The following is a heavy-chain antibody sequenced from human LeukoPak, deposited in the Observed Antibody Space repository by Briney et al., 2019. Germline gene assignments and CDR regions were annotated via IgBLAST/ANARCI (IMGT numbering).Heavy chain of an antibody. J-gene: IGHJ4*02. V-gene: IGHV5-51*01. CDR3: ARPHTTVLPPDSSGYYY. Sequence: GESLKISCKGSGYSFTSYWIGWVRQMPGKGLEWMGIIFPGDSDTRYSPSFQGQVTISADKSITTAYLQWSSLKASDTAMYYCARPHTTVLPPDSSGYYYWGQGTLVTVSS. CDR1: GYSFTSYW. CDR2: IFPGDSDT. D-gene: IGHD3-22*01.